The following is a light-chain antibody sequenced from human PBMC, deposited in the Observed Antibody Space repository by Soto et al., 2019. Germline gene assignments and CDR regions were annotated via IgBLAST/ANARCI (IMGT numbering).Light chain of an antibody. V-gene: IGLV2-14*01. Sequence: QSALTQPPSASGSPGQSVAISCTGASSDVGGYNYVSWYQQHPGKVPKLIIYEVSNRPSGVSNRFSGSKSGNTASLTISGLQAEDEADYYCGSYSNSAYVFGTGTKVTVL. CDR3: GSYSNSAYV. J-gene: IGLJ1*01. CDR1: SSDVGGYNY. CDR2: EVS.